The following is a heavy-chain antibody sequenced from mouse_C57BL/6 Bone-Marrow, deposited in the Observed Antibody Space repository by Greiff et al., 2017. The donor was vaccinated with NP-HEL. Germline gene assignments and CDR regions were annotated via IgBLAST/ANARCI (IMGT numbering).Heavy chain of an antibody. CDR3: ARMDCGSSYVEDY. CDR2: IYPGDGDT. V-gene: IGHV1-82*01. D-gene: IGHD1-1*01. J-gene: IGHJ2*01. Sequence: VQLQQSGPELVKPGASVKISCKASGYAFSSSWMNWVKQRPGQGLEWIGRIYPGDGDTNYNGKFKGKATLTADKSSSTAYMQLSSLTSEDSAVYFCARMDCGSSYVEDYWGQGTTLTVSS. CDR1: GYAFSSSW.